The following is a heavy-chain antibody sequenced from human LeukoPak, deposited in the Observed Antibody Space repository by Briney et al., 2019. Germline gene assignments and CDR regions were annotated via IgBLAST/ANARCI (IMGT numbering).Heavy chain of an antibody. CDR3: ARGLVPGYSSVWYNYYGMDV. CDR1: GYTLTSYG. V-gene: IGHV1-8*01. CDR2: ISIQSGNT. Sequence: GASVKVSCKASGYTLTSYGINWMRQAPGQGLEWMGWISIQSGNTGYAQKFQGRVTMTRNTAISTAYMELSSLRSDDTAVYYCARGLVPGYSSVWYNYYGMDVWGQGTTVTVSS. D-gene: IGHD6-19*01. J-gene: IGHJ6*02.